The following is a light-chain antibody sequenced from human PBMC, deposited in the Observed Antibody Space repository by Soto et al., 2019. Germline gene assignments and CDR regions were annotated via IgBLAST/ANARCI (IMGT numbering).Light chain of an antibody. CDR2: GAS. J-gene: IGKJ3*01. Sequence: EIVLTQSPGTLSLSPGERATLSCRASQSVSSNFLAWYQQKPGQAPRLLIYGASSRVTGIPDRFSGSGSGTDFTLTISRLEPEDFAIYSCQQYGGSPPTFGPGTKVDIK. CDR1: QSVSSNF. V-gene: IGKV3-20*01. CDR3: QQYGGSPPT.